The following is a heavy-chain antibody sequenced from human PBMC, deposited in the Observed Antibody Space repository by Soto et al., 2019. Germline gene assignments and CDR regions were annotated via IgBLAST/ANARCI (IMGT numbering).Heavy chain of an antibody. Sequence: GSGPTLVNPTQTLTLTCTFPGFSLSTDDVGVGWIRQPPGKALDWLAVIYWDDDKRYSPSLKSRLTITKDTSKNQVLLTMTNMDPVDTATYFCARSKYSISSFDYWGQGALVTVSS. CDR2: IYWDDDK. J-gene: IGHJ4*02. CDR1: GFSLSTDDVG. CDR3: ARSKYSISSFDY. D-gene: IGHD6-6*01. V-gene: IGHV2-5*02.